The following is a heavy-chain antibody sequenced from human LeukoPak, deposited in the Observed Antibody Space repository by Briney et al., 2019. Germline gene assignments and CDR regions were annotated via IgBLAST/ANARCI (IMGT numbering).Heavy chain of an antibody. CDR2: IYYSGST. J-gene: IGHJ3*02. D-gene: IGHD4-17*01. CDR3: ASGLRLGAFDI. Sequence: SQTLSLTCTVSGGSISSSSYYWGWIRQPPGKGLEWIGSIYYSGSTYYNPSLKSRVTISVDTSKNQFSLRLSSVTAADTAVYYCASGLRLGAFDIWGQGTMVTVSS. V-gene: IGHV4-39*07. CDR1: GGSISSSSYY.